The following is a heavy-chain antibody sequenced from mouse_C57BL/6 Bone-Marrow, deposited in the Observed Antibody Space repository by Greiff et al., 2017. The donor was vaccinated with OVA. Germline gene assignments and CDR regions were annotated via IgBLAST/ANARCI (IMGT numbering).Heavy chain of an antibody. Sequence: QVQLKQPGAELVRPGTSVKLSCKASGYTFTSYWMHWVKQRPGQGLEWIGVIDPSDSYTNYNQKFKGKATLTVDTSSSTAYMQLSSLTSEDSAVYYCAREGYYYGSSYGRFDYWGQGTTLTVSS. CDR1: GYTFTSYW. J-gene: IGHJ2*01. D-gene: IGHD1-1*01. V-gene: IGHV1-59*01. CDR2: IDPSDSYT. CDR3: AREGYYYGSSYGRFDY.